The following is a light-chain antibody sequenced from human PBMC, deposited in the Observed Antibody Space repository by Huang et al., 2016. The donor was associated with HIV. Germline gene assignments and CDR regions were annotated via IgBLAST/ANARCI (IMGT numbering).Light chain of an antibody. V-gene: IGKV3D-15*01. CDR2: GAS. Sequence: EIVMTQSPATMSGSPGERATLSCRASQGVSNNIAWYQQKPGQTPRLLIHGASTGAAGIAAKFSGRGSVTDFTLTITSLQPEDSAVYYCQHYNNWPPWTFGPGTQVEI. CDR3: QHYNNWPPWT. J-gene: IGKJ1*01. CDR1: QGVSNN.